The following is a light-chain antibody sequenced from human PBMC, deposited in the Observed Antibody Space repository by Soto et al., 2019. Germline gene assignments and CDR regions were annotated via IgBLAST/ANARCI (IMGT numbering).Light chain of an antibody. CDR1: QSVARNL. J-gene: IGKJ2*01. V-gene: IGKV3-20*01. Sequence: EIVLTQSPGTLSLSPGERATLSCRASQSVARNLLAWFQQRPGQPPRLLIYDATGRATGIPDRFSGSGSATDFTLTINRLEPEDFAVDYCHQYANSPLTFGQGTQLEIK. CDR2: DAT. CDR3: HQYANSPLT.